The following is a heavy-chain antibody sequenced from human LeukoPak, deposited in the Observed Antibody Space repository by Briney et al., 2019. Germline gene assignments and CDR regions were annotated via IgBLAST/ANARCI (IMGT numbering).Heavy chain of an antibody. D-gene: IGHD5-12*01. V-gene: IGHV3-30*03. Sequence: PGGSLRLSCIASGFTFSTYGTHWVRQAAGKGLEWVAVIANDGITTYYADSVKGRFTISRDTSRNTLYLQMNSLRAEDTAVYYCAREDIVATMTFDYWGQGTLVTVSS. CDR3: AREDIVATMTFDY. CDR1: GFTFSTYG. CDR2: IANDGITT. J-gene: IGHJ4*02.